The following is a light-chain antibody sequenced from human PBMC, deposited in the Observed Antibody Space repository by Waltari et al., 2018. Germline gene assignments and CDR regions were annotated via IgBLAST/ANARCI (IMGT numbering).Light chain of an antibody. CDR2: EVT. J-gene: IGLJ2*01. V-gene: IGLV2-8*01. CDR3: SSYAGSNKGV. CDR1: SSDVGAYNY. Sequence: QSALTQPPSASGSPGQSVTISCTGTSSDVGAYNYVSWYQQHPGKAPKLMIYEVTQRPSGGPDRFSGSKSGNTASLTVSGLQAEDEADYYCSSYAGSNKGVFGGGTHLTVL.